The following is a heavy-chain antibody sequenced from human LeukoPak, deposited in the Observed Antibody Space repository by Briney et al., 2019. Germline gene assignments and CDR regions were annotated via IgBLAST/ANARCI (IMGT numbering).Heavy chain of an antibody. CDR2: IWYDGSNK. CDR1: GFTFSSYG. D-gene: IGHD6-13*01. J-gene: IGHJ6*02. Sequence: GGSLRLSCAASGFTFSSYGMPWVRQAPGKGLEWVAVIWYDGSNKYYADSVKGRFTISRDNSKNTLYLQMNSLRAEDTAVYYCARVLYSSSWYPARYYYYYGMDVWGQGTTVTVSS. CDR3: ARVLYSSSWYPARYYYYYGMDV. V-gene: IGHV3-33*01.